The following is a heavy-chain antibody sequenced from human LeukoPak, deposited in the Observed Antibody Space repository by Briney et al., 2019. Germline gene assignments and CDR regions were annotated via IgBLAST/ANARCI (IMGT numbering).Heavy chain of an antibody. Sequence: SETLSLTCTVSGGSISNYYWSWIRQPAGKGLEWIGRIHTSGSTNYNPSLKSRVTMSVDTSKNQFSLKLSSVTAADTAVYYCARDAGSGWPFDYWGQGTLVTVSS. V-gene: IGHV4-4*07. CDR2: IHTSGST. D-gene: IGHD6-19*01. J-gene: IGHJ4*02. CDR3: ARDAGSGWPFDY. CDR1: GGSISNYY.